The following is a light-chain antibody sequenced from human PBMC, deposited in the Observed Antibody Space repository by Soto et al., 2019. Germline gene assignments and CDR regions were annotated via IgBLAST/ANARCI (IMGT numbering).Light chain of an antibody. CDR2: ATS. CDR1: QSISTY. CDR3: QQYNSYSWT. V-gene: IGKV1-39*01. Sequence: DIQMTQSPSSLSASVGDRVTITCRASQSISTYLHWYQLKPGTAPKLLIYATSNLQSGVPSRFSGSGSGTDFTLTISSLQPDDFATYYCQQYNSYSWTFGQGTKVDI. J-gene: IGKJ1*01.